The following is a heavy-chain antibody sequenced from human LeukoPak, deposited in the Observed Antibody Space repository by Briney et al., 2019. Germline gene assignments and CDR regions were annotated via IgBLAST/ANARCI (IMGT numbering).Heavy chain of an antibody. CDR2: ISWNSGSI. Sequence: GGSLRLSCAASGFTFDDYAMHWVRQAPGKGLEWVSGISWNSGSIGYADSVKGRFTISRDNAKNSLYLQMNSLRADDTAVYYCARVARGSSPGYWGQGTLVTVSS. V-gene: IGHV3-9*01. CDR1: GFTFDDYA. J-gene: IGHJ4*02. CDR3: ARVARGSSPGY. D-gene: IGHD6-6*01.